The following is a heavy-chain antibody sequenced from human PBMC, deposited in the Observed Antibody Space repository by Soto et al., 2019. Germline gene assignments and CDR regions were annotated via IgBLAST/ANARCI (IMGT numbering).Heavy chain of an antibody. CDR1: GGTFSSYT. Sequence: QVQLVQSGAEVKKPGSSVKVSCKASGGTFSSYTISWVRQAPGQGLEWMGRIIPILGIANYAQKFQGRVTITADKSTSTAYMELSSLRSEDTAVYYCARDGGAGSGGYYNVGYYYYGMDVWGQGTTVTVSS. V-gene: IGHV1-69*08. CDR3: ARDGGAGSGGYYNVGYYYYGMDV. D-gene: IGHD3-10*01. J-gene: IGHJ6*02. CDR2: IIPILGIA.